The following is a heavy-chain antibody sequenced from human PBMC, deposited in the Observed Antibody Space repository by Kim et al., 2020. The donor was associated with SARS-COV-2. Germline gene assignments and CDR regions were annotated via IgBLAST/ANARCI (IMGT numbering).Heavy chain of an antibody. V-gene: IGHV3-21*01. CDR3: AREQGYGDLFDY. D-gene: IGHD4-17*01. Sequence: YYADSVKGRFTISRDNAKNSLYLQMNSLRAEDTAVYYCAREQGYGDLFDYWGQGTLVTVSS. J-gene: IGHJ4*02.